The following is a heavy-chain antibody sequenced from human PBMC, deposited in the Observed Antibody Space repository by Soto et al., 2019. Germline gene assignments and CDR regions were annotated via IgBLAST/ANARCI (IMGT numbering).Heavy chain of an antibody. D-gene: IGHD6-19*01. Sequence: GESLKTSCKGSGYSFTSYWIGWVRQMPGKGLEWMGIIYPGDSDTRYSPSFQGQVTISADKSISTAYLQWSSLKAADTAMYYCARGYNVAGAPNDAFDIWGQGTMVTVSS. J-gene: IGHJ3*02. CDR1: GYSFTSYW. V-gene: IGHV5-51*01. CDR3: ARGYNVAGAPNDAFDI. CDR2: IYPGDSDT.